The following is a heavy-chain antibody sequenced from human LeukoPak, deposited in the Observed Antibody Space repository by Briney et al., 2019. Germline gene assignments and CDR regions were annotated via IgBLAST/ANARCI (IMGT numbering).Heavy chain of an antibody. CDR2: INPDGGNT. J-gene: IGHJ3*01. CDR3: ARIRDGYNDAYDL. CDR1: GYTFTNSY. V-gene: IGHV1-46*01. Sequence: ASVKVSCKASGYTFTNSYIHWVRQAPGQVLEWMGLINPDGGNTNYAQNFQGRVALTRDTSTSTVYMELSSLRSEDTAIYYCARIRDGYNDAYDLWGQGTVVTVPS. D-gene: IGHD5-24*01.